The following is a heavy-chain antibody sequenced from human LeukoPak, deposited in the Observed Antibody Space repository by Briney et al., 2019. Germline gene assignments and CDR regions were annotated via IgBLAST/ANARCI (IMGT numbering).Heavy chain of an antibody. D-gene: IGHD3-22*01. V-gene: IGHV4-61*02. CDR1: GASISSGSYY. CDR3: ASTTYDYDTSGHYFLDY. Sequence: PSQTLSLTCTVSGASISSGSYYWSWIRQPAGKGLEWIGRIYTSGTTNYNPSLKSRVTMSVDTSKNHFSLQLRSVTAADTAVYYCASTTYDYDTSGHYFLDYWGQGSLVTVSS. CDR2: IYTSGTT. J-gene: IGHJ4*02.